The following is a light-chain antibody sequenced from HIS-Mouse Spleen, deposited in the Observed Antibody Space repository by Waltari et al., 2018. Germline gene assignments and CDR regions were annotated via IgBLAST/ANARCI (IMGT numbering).Light chain of an antibody. V-gene: IGLV1-51*01. Sequence: QSVLTQPPSVSAAPGQKVTISCSGSSSNIGTNYVSWYQQHPGTAPKRRIYANNRRPAGVPCRVSGSKSSTSATRGITGLQTGDEADYYCGTWDSSLSAPYVFGTGTKVTVL. CDR1: SSNIGTNY. J-gene: IGLJ1*01. CDR3: GTWDSSLSAPYV. CDR2: ANN.